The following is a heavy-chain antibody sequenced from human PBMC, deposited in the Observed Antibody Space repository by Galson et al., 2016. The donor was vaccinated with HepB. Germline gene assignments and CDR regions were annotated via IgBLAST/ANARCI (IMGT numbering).Heavy chain of an antibody. CDR2: ISTSGSTI. CDR3: TSRGAAVADVY. D-gene: IGHD4-23*01. V-gene: IGHV3-11*01. CDR1: GFTFSDYY. J-gene: IGHJ4*02. Sequence: SLRLSCAASGFTFSDYYMSWIRQAPGKGLEWVLYISTSGSTIYHADSVKGRFTISRDNAKNSLYLQMNRLRAEDTAVYYCTSRGAAVADVYWGQGTLVTVSS.